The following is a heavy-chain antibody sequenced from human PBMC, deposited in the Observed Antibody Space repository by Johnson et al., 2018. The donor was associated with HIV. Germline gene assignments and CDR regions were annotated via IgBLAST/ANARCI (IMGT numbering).Heavy chain of an antibody. CDR1: GFTFDDYA. D-gene: IGHD3-16*01. Sequence: VQLVESGGASVQSGRSLRLSCAASGFTFDDYAMHWVRQAPGKGLEWVSGIGWNGLTIGYVDSVKGRFTISRNAATNSLYLRMDSLRTEDTAFYYCVKDRNYGSYLLFFDVWGQGTMVTVSS. V-gene: IGHV3-9*01. J-gene: IGHJ3*01. CDR3: VKDRNYGSYLLFFDV. CDR2: IGWNGLTI.